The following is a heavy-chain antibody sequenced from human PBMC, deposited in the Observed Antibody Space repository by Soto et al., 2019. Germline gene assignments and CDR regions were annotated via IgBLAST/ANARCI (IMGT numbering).Heavy chain of an antibody. Sequence: GSLRLSCAASGFTFSSYGMHWVRQAPGKGLEWVAVIWYDGSNKYYADSVKGRFTISRDNSKNTLYLQMNSLRAEDTAVYYCARDDVRYSSSWFFDYWGQGTLVTVSS. CDR2: IWYDGSNK. CDR3: ARDDVRYSSSWFFDY. V-gene: IGHV3-33*01. J-gene: IGHJ4*02. D-gene: IGHD6-13*01. CDR1: GFTFSSYG.